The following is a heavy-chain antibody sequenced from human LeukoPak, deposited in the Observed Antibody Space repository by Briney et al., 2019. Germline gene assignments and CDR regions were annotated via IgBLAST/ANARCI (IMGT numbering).Heavy chain of an antibody. CDR3: GRDWKLDY. CDR2: ISNDGGDT. V-gene: IGHV3-23*01. Sequence: GGSLRLSCYTSGFTFNNYPMSWARQAPGKGLEWVSAISNDGGDTKYADSVKGRFTLSRDNSRNTLYLQMKSLRVEDTAIYYCGRDWKLDYWGQGSLVTVSS. D-gene: IGHD1-1*01. J-gene: IGHJ4*02. CDR1: GFTFNNYP.